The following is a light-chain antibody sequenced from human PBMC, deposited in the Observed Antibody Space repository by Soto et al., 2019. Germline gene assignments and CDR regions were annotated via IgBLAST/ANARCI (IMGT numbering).Light chain of an antibody. J-gene: IGKJ1*01. CDR3: QQCYSTLCT. V-gene: IGKV1-39*01. Sequence: DIQMTQSPSSLSASVGDRVTITCRASQSISSYLNWYQQKPGKAPKLLIYAASSLQSGVPSRFSGSGSGTDFTLTISTLQPEEFATYYCQQCYSTLCTCGQGTKVEIK. CDR1: QSISSY. CDR2: AAS.